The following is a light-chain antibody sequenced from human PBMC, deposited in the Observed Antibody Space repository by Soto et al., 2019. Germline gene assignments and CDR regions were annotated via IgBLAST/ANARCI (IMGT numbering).Light chain of an antibody. CDR1: SSNIGAGYD. Sequence: QSVLTQPPSVSEAPGQRVTISSTGNSSNIGAGYDVHWYQQLPGTSPKLLIYGNNNRPSGVPDRFSGSKSGTSASLAITGLQAEDEADYYCQSYDDTLSGWVFGGGTKLTVL. J-gene: IGLJ3*02. V-gene: IGLV1-40*01. CDR2: GNN. CDR3: QSYDDTLSGWV.